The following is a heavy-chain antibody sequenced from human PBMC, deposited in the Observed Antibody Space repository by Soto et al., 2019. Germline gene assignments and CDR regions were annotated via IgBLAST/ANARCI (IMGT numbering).Heavy chain of an antibody. Sequence: VASVKVSCKASGYTFTSYAMHWVRQAPGQRLEWMGWINAGSGNTKYSQKFQGRVTITRDTSASTAYMELSSLRSEDTAVYYCARGLHDFWSGYYHPSQTFDYWGQGTLVTVSS. V-gene: IGHV1-3*01. J-gene: IGHJ4*02. CDR2: INAGSGNT. CDR1: GYTFTSYA. D-gene: IGHD3-3*01. CDR3: ARGLHDFWSGYYHPSQTFDY.